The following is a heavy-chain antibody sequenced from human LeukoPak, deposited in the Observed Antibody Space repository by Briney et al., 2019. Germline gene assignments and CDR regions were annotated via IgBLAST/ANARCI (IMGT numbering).Heavy chain of an antibody. J-gene: IGHJ6*03. CDR3: ARDEYYDFWSGPTDYYYYYYMDV. Sequence: PGGSLRLSCAASGFTFSDYYMSWIRQAPGKGLEWVSYISSSGSTIYYADSVKGRFTISRDNAKNPLYLQMNSLRAEDTAVYYCARDEYYDFWSGPTDYYYYYYMDVWGKGTTVTVSS. V-gene: IGHV3-11*01. CDR1: GFTFSDYY. CDR2: ISSSGSTI. D-gene: IGHD3-3*01.